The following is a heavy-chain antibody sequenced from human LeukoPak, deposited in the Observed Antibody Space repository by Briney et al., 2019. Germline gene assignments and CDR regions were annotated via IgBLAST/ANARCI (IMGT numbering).Heavy chain of an antibody. CDR3: AKTIVATAPIYYFDY. D-gene: IGHD5-12*01. CDR2: VSGSGGIT. CDR1: GFTFSSYV. V-gene: IGHV3-23*01. Sequence: PGGSLRLSCAASGFTFSSYVIHWVRQAPGKGLEWVSAVSGSGGITYYADFVKGRFTISRDNSKNTLYLQMTSLRAEDTAVYYCAKTIVATAPIYYFDYWGQGPLVTVSS. J-gene: IGHJ4*02.